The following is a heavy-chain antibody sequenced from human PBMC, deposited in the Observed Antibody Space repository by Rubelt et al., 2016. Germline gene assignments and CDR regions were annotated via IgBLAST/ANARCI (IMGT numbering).Heavy chain of an antibody. V-gene: IGHV4-59*08. CDR1: GGSISSYY. J-gene: IGHJ4*02. D-gene: IGHD2/OR15-2a*01. Sequence: QLQLQESGPGLVKPSETLSLTCTVSGGSISSYYWSWIRQPPGKGLEWIGYIYYSGSTNYNPSLKSRVTISVDTYKNQFSRKLGFGTAADTAVYYCARTVSTEFDYWGQGTLVTVSS. CDR3: ARTVSTEFDY. CDR2: IYYSGST.